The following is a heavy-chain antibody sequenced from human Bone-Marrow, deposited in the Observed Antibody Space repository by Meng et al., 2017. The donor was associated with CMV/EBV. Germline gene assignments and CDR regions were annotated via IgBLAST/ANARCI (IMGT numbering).Heavy chain of an antibody. Sequence: GESLKISCAASGFTFSNYWVHWVRQAPGKGLVWVSRISSEGTTTTYADSVKGRFTISRDNAKNTLYLQMNSLRAEDTAVYYCARDYYDSSGYRNWFDPWGQGTLVTFSS. CDR3: ARDYYDSSGYRNWFDP. CDR1: GFTFSNYW. D-gene: IGHD3-22*01. V-gene: IGHV3-74*01. J-gene: IGHJ5*02. CDR2: ISSEGTTT.